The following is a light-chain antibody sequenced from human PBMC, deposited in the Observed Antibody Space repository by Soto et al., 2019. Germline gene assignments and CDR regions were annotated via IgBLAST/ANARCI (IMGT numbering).Light chain of an antibody. J-gene: IGKJ2*01. CDR2: AAS. V-gene: IGKV1-39*01. CDR1: QXISXS. Sequence: DIQMTQSPSSLSASVGDRVTITCRASQXISXSLNWYQQKPGKAPDLLIYAASNLQSGVPSSFSGSGSGSDFTLTISSLQPEDFATYYCQQSYSSPQMYTFGQGTRLEIK. CDR3: QQSYSSPQMYT.